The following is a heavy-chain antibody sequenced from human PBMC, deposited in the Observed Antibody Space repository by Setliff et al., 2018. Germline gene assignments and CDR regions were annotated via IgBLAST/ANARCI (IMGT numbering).Heavy chain of an antibody. Sequence: PSETLSLTCNVSDDSIYSATYYWGWIRQPPGKGLEWIGYVYYSGTAYYNPSLRSRVTVIVDTSKNQFSLRLSSVTAADTAVYYCARGGTFRYFDYWGQGTPVTVSS. V-gene: IGHV4-61*01. D-gene: IGHD5-12*01. J-gene: IGHJ4*02. CDR1: DDSIYSATYY. CDR3: ARGGTFRYFDY. CDR2: VYYSGTA.